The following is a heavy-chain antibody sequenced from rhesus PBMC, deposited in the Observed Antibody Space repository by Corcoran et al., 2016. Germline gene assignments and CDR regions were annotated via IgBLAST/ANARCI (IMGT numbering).Heavy chain of an antibody. CDR1: GGSISGGYG. V-gene: IGHV4S7*01. CDR3: ARESSSGHYFDY. Sequence: QLQLQESGPGLVKPSETLSLTCAVSGGSISGGYGWSWIRQPPGKGLEWIGHIFGSIGSTYYNPSLNSRVTISTDTSKNKFSLKLSSVTAADTAVYYCARESSSGHYFDYWGQGVLVTVSS. D-gene: IGHD6-31*01. CDR2: IFGSIGST. J-gene: IGHJ4*01.